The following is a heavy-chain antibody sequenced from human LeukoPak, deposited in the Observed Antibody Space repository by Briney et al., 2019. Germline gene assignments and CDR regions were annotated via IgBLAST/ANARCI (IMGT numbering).Heavy chain of an antibody. CDR1: GGSISTYY. CDR3: ARHPQDGGGWYEY. V-gene: IGHV4-59*08. CDR2: IYKSGNT. D-gene: IGHD6-19*01. Sequence: SETLSLTCTVSGGSISTYYWSWIRQPPGKGLEWIGYIYKSGNTNYNPSLNSRVTISVDTSKNQFSLKLNSVTAADTAVYYCARHPQDGGGWYEYWGQGTLVTVSS. J-gene: IGHJ4*02.